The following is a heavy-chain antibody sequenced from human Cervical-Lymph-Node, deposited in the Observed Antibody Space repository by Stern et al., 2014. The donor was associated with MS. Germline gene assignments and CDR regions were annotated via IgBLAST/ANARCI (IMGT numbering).Heavy chain of an antibody. V-gene: IGHV3-21*01. Sequence: EVQLVESGGGLVKPGGSLRLSCAISGFTFNAFSMTWVRQAPGKGLEWVSSISKSGTYKYYADSVKGRFTISRDDAKNSLYLQMNSLRAEDTAMFYCARTYDFSDYWGQGTLVTVSS. CDR1: GFTFNAFS. CDR2: ISKSGTYK. J-gene: IGHJ4*02. D-gene: IGHD3-3*01. CDR3: ARTYDFSDY.